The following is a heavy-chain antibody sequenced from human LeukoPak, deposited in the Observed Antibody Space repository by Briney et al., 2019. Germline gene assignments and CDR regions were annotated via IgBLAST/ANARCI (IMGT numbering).Heavy chain of an antibody. J-gene: IGHJ4*02. V-gene: IGHV1-69*04. D-gene: IGHD6-19*01. CDR3: ARTSSGWYEGNHLGY. CDR1: GGTFSSYA. CDR2: IIPIFGIA. Sequence: ASVKVSCKASGGTFSSYAISWVRQAPGQGLEWMGRIIPIFGIANYAQKFQGRVTITVDKSTSTAYMELSSLRSEDTAVYYCARTSSGWYEGNHLGYWGQGTLVTVSS.